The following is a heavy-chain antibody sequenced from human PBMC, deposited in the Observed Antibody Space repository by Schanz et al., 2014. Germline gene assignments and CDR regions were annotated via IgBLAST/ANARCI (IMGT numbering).Heavy chain of an antibody. Sequence: QVQLVESGGGVVQPGGSLRLSCAASGFTFSTYGMHWVRQAPGKGLEWVAIISLDGSNQYYADSVKGRFTISRDNPKKSAYLQMNSLRADDTAVYYCSRGIVGGLDCWGQGTLVTVSS. CDR2: ISLDGSNQ. V-gene: IGHV3-33*05. CDR3: SRGIVGGLDC. CDR1: GFTFSTYG. D-gene: IGHD3-16*01. J-gene: IGHJ4*02.